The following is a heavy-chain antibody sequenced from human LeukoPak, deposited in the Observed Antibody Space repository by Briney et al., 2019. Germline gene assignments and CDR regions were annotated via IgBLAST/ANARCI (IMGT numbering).Heavy chain of an antibody. CDR3: ARDLKGFDY. J-gene: IGHJ4*02. V-gene: IGHV3-23*01. CDR1: GFAFSSYG. CDR2: ISGSGGST. Sequence: GGSLRLSCAASGFAFSSYGMSWVRQAPGKGLEWVSAISGSGGSTYYADSVKGRFTISRDNSKNTLYLQMNSLRAEDTAVYYCARDLKGFDYWGQGTLVTVSS.